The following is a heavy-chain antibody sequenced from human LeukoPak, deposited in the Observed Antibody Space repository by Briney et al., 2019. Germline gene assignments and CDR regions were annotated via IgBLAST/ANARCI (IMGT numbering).Heavy chain of an antibody. Sequence: WASVKVSCKASGYTFTNYGISWVRQAPGQGLEWMTRISAYNGDTRYAQKFQGRVILTTDTSTTTAYMELRNLRSDDTAVYYCARDACVSCGGDCCHDPWGQGTLVTVSS. CDR1: GYTFTNYG. J-gene: IGHJ5*02. CDR3: ARDACVSCGGDCCHDP. D-gene: IGHD2-21*02. V-gene: IGHV1-18*01. CDR2: ISAYNGDT.